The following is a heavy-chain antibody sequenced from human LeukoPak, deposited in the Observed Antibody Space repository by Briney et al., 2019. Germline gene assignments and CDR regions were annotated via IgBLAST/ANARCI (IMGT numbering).Heavy chain of an antibody. CDR1: RFTFSSYA. V-gene: IGHV3-30-3*01. CDR2: ISYDGSNK. D-gene: IGHD3-10*02. Sequence: PGRSLRLSCAASRFTFSSYAMHWVRQAPGKGLEWVAVISYDGSNKYYADSVKGRFTISRDNSKNTLYLQMNSLRAEDTAVYYCASSRITMFFSLDYWGQGTLVTVSS. J-gene: IGHJ4*02. CDR3: ASSRITMFFSLDY.